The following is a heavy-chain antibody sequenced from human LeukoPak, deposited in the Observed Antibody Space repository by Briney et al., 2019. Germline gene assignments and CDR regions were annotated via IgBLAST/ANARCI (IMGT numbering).Heavy chain of an antibody. CDR1: GGSITTSSYY. J-gene: IGHJ4*02. V-gene: IGHV4-39*01. Sequence: PSETLSLTCTVSGGSITTSSYYWGWIRQPPGKGLEWIGIIYYSGSTYYNPSLKGRVTISVDTSKNQFSLKLTSVTAADTAVYYCARHQWLGPFDYWGQGTLVTVSS. D-gene: IGHD6-19*01. CDR2: IYYSGST. CDR3: ARHQWLGPFDY.